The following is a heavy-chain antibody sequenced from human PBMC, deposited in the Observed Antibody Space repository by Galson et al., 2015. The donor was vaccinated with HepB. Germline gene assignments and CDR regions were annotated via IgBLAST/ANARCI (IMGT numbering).Heavy chain of an antibody. D-gene: IGHD3-10*01. CDR2: FDPEDGET. CDR1: EYTLTELS. J-gene: IGHJ4*02. V-gene: IGHV1-24*01. Sequence: SVKVSCKVSEYTLTELSMHWVRQAPGKGLEWMGGFDPEDGETIYAQKFQGRVTMTEDTSTGTVFMELSSLRSEDTAVYYCATNLLYGSLDYWGQGTLVTVSS. CDR3: ATNLLYGSLDY.